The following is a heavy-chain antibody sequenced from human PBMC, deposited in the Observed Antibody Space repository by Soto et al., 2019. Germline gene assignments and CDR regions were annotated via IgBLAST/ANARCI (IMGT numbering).Heavy chain of an antibody. Sequence: ESGGGVVQPGRSLRLSCAASGFTFSSYAMHWVRQAPGKGLEWVAVISYDGSNKYYADSVKGRFTISRDNSKNTLYLQMNSLRAEDTAVYYCARGVGSVWFDYWGQGTLVTVSS. D-gene: IGHD3-16*01. CDR3: ARGVGSVWFDY. CDR1: GFTFSSYA. J-gene: IGHJ4*02. CDR2: ISYDGSNK. V-gene: IGHV3-30-3*01.